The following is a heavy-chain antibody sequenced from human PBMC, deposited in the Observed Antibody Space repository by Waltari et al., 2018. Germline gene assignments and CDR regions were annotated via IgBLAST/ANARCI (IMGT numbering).Heavy chain of an antibody. CDR2: IIPIFGTA. Sequence: QVQLVQSGDEVKKPGSSVKVSCKASGGTFSSYAISWVRQAPGQGLEWMGGIIPIFGTANYAQKFQGRVTITADESTSTAYMELSSLRSEDTAVYYCARTYYDSSGYYYDAFDIWGQGTMVTVSS. CDR1: GGTFSSYA. CDR3: ARTYYDSSGYYYDAFDI. V-gene: IGHV1-69*01. D-gene: IGHD3-22*01. J-gene: IGHJ3*02.